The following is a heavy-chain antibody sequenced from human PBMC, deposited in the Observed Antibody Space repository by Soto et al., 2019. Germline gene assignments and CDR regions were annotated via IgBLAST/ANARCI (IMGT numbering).Heavy chain of an antibody. J-gene: IGHJ4*02. CDR1: GFTFDDYA. V-gene: IGHV3-9*01. Sequence: GGSLRLSCAASGFTFDDYAMHWVRQAPGKGLEWVSGISWNSGSIGYADSVKGRFTISRDNAKNSLYLQMNSLRAEDTALYYCAYSGLLWFGELNYLNDYWGQGTLVTVSS. CDR2: ISWNSGSI. CDR3: AYSGLLWFGELNYLNDY. D-gene: IGHD3-10*01.